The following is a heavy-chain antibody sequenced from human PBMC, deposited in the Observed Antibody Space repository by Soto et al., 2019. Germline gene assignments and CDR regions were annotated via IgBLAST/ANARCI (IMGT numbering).Heavy chain of an antibody. J-gene: IGHJ3*02. CDR2: ISGSGGST. CDR1: GSTFSSYA. D-gene: IGHD4-4*01. CDR3: AKMTTVTTPPTDAFDI. Sequence: GGSLRLSCAASGSTFSSYAMSWVRQAPGKGLEWVSAISGSGGSTYYADSVKGRFTISRDNSKNTLYLQMNSLRAEDTAVYYCAKMTTVTTPPTDAFDIWGQGTMVTVSS. V-gene: IGHV3-23*01.